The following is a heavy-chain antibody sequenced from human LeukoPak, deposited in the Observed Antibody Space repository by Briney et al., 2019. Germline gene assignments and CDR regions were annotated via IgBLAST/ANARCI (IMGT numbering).Heavy chain of an antibody. J-gene: IGHJ4*02. CDR1: GYIFTSYF. Sequence: GASVKVSCKASGYIFTSYFIHWVRQAPGQGLEWMGIINPGTGGTTYAQNFQGRVTMTSDTSTSTAYMELTSLGSDDTAVYYCARHPAYCGGDCWGQGTLVTVSS. V-gene: IGHV1-46*01. D-gene: IGHD2-21*01. CDR3: ARHPAYCGGDC. CDR2: INPGTGGT.